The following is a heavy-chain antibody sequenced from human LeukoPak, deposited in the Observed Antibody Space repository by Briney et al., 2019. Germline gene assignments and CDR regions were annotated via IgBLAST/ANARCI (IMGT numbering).Heavy chain of an antibody. D-gene: IGHD1-7*01. CDR2: INDSGRI. Sequence: SETLSLTRAVYGGSFSNYYWSWIRQPPGKGLEWIGEINDSGRINYNPSLMSRVTISVDTSKNQFSLRLTSVTARDTAVYYCARRWNYGRNYYIDVWGKGATVSVSS. J-gene: IGHJ6*03. V-gene: IGHV4-34*01. CDR3: ARRWNYGRNYYIDV. CDR1: GGSFSNYY.